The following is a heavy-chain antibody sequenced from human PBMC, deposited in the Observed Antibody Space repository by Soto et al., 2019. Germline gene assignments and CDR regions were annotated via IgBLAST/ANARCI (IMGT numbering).Heavy chain of an antibody. V-gene: IGHV2-26*01. CDR3: ARIQGYFDWLLINY. J-gene: IGHJ4*02. CDR2: IFSNDEK. Sequence: ETLSLTCSVSGGSMNSYYWTWIRQPPGKGLEWIAHIFSNDEKSYSTSLKSRLTISKDTSKSQVVLTMTNMDPVDTATYYCARIQGYFDWLLINYWGQGTLVTVSS. D-gene: IGHD3-9*01. CDR1: GGSMNSYYW.